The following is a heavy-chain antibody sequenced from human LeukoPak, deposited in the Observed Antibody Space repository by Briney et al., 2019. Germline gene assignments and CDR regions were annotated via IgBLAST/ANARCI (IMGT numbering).Heavy chain of an antibody. CDR3: ARTSDSHAIVDY. CDR2: IIPIFGIA. CDR1: GGTFSSYA. J-gene: IGHJ4*02. V-gene: IGHV1-69*04. Sequence: SVKVSCKASGGTFSSYAISWVRQAPGQGLEWMGRIIPIFGIANYAQKFQGRVTITADKSTSTAYMELSSLRSEDTAVYYCARTSDSHAIVDYWGQGTLVTVSS. D-gene: IGHD2-2*01.